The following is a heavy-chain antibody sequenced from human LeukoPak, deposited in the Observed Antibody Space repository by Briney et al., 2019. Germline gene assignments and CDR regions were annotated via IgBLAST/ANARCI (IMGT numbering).Heavy chain of an antibody. Sequence: GASVTVSCTASGGTFSSYAISWVRQAPGQGLEWMGGIIPIFGTANYAQKFQGRVTITADESTSTAYMELSSLRSEDTAVYYCARDQYDSSGYFDPWGQGTLVTVSS. V-gene: IGHV1-69*13. J-gene: IGHJ5*02. CDR3: ARDQYDSSGYFDP. CDR1: GGTFSSYA. D-gene: IGHD3-22*01. CDR2: IIPIFGTA.